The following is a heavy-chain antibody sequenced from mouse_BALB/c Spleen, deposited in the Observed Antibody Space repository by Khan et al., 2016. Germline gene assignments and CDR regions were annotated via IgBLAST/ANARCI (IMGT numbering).Heavy chain of an antibody. D-gene: IGHD2-4*01. J-gene: IGHJ3*01. V-gene: IGHV2-9*02. CDR2: IWAGGRT. Sequence: QVQLKESGPGLVAPSQSLFITCTVSGSSLTNSGVHWGRQPPGKDLDWLGVIWAGGRTDYNSVLMSRLSTTKHNSQNQVFLEMNSLQTDDTAMYSCERDEQDYDAWFASWGLGPLVTVSA. CDR1: GSSLTNSG. CDR3: ERDEQDYDAWFAS.